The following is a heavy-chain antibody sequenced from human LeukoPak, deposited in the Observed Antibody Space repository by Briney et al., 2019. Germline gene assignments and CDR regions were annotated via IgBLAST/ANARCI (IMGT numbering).Heavy chain of an antibody. CDR2: IYYSGST. V-gene: IGHV4-59*01. Sequence: SETLSLTCTVSGDSISSYYWSWIRQPPGKGLQWIAYIYYSGSTKYNPSPTSRVTMSLDTSKSQFSLKPNSVTAADTAVYYCARARPSCSGSSFSLGMDVWGQGTTVTVPS. D-gene: IGHD3-10*02. CDR3: ARARPSCSGSSFSLGMDV. J-gene: IGHJ6*02. CDR1: GDSISSYY.